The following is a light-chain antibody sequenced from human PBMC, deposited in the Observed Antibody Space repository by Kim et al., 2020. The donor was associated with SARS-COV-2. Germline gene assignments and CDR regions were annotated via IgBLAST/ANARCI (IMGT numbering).Light chain of an antibody. J-gene: IGLJ3*02. CDR2: YDS. V-gene: IGLV3-21*04. CDR1: NIGSKS. CDR3: QVWDSSSDHWV. Sequence: SYELTQPPSVSVAPGKTARITCGGNNIGSKSVHWSQQKPGQAPVLVIYYDSDRPSGIPERFSGSNSGNTATLTISRVEAGDEADDYCQVWDSSSDHWVF.